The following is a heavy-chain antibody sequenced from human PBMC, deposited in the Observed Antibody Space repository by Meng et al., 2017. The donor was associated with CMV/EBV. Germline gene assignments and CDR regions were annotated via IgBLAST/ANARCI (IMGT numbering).Heavy chain of an antibody. V-gene: IGHV1-2*02. CDR3: ARVGVRLVPFDY. J-gene: IGHJ4*02. CDR2: INPNSGGT. D-gene: IGHD6-13*01. CDR1: GSTVTGYY. Sequence: VQLAQSGAEVNKPGSSVKVCCKASGSTVTGYYMQWVRQAPGQGLEWMGWINPNSGGTNYAQKLQGRVTMTRDTSISTAYMELSRLRSDDTAVYYCARVGVRLVPFDYWGQGTLVTVSA.